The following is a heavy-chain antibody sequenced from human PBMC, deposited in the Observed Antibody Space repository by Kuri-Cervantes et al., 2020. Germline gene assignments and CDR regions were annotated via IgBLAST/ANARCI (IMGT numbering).Heavy chain of an antibody. CDR2: INHSGST. V-gene: IGHV4-34*01. D-gene: IGHD3-10*01. CDR3: ARDGPYGSGSYYRAAYVYYGMDV. Sequence: ESLKISCAVYGGSFSGYYWSWIRQPPGKGLEWVGEINHSGSTNYNPSLKSRVTISVDTSKNQFSLKLSSVTAADTAVYYCARDGPYGSGSYYRAAYVYYGMDVWGQGTTVTVSS. J-gene: IGHJ6*02. CDR1: GGSFSGYY.